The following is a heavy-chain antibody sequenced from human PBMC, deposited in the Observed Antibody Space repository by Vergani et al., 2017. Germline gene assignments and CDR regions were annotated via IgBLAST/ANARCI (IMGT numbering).Heavy chain of an antibody. Sequence: QVQLVQSGAEVKKPGASVKVSCKASGYTFTGYYMHWVRQAPGQGLEWMGWINPNSGNPTYAQGFTGRFVFSVDTSVSTAYLQISSLKAEDTAVYYCARAAVVVPAAILGDYYYYMDVWGKGTTVTVSS. CDR3: ARAAVVVPAAILGDYYYYMDV. J-gene: IGHJ6*03. CDR2: INPNSGNP. D-gene: IGHD2-2*01. CDR1: GYTFTGYY. V-gene: IGHV7-4-1*02.